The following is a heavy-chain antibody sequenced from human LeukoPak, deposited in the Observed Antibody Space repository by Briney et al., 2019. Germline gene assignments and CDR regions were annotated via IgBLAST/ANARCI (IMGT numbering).Heavy chain of an antibody. D-gene: IGHD3-9*01. CDR2: INQTGST. CDR1: GGSLSGAY. CDR3: ARGPVRLARPYDY. J-gene: IGHJ4*02. V-gene: IGHV4-34*01. Sequence: SETLSLTCTVQGGSLSGAYWTWIRQPPGKGLEWIGEINQTGSTNYNPSFKSRVTMSADTPKNQVSLNLTSVTAADTAVYYCARGPVRLARPYDYWGQGTLVTVSS.